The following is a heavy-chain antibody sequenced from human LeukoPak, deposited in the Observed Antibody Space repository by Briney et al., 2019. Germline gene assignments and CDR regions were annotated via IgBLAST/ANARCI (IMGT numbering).Heavy chain of an antibody. J-gene: IGHJ4*02. V-gene: IGHV3-7*03. Sequence: GLSLRLSCAASGLTSGSYWMSWVRRTPGKGLEWVANIKHDGSERNYMESVKGRFTISRDNGKNSLHLQMNNLRAEDTAVYYCAAGSGWSSEYWGQGTLVTVSS. CDR2: IKHDGSER. D-gene: IGHD6-19*01. CDR1: GLTSGSYW. CDR3: AAGSGWSSEY.